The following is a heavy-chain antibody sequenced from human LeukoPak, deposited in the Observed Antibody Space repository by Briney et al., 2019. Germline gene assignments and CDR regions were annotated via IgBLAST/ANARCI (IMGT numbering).Heavy chain of an antibody. Sequence: GGSLRLSCAASGFTFSSYAMSWVRQAPGKGLEWVSAISGSGGSTYYADSVKGRFTISRDNSKNTLYLQMNSLRAEDTAVYYCAKGADLLWFGESELDYWGQGTLVTVSS. D-gene: IGHD3-10*01. CDR3: AKGADLLWFGESELDY. V-gene: IGHV3-23*01. CDR1: GFTFSSYA. J-gene: IGHJ4*02. CDR2: ISGSGGST.